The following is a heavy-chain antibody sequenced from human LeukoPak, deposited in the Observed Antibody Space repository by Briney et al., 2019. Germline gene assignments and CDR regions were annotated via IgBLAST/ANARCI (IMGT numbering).Heavy chain of an antibody. D-gene: IGHD6-6*01. CDR3: ARARQLVGYYYMDV. J-gene: IGHJ6*03. CDR1: GFTFSGYS. V-gene: IGHV3-21*01. Sequence: PGGSLRLSCAASGFTFSGYSMNWVRQAPGRGLEWVSYMNSGSTYIYYAASVKGRITISRDNAKNSLYLQMNSLRAEDTAVYYCARARQLVGYYYMDVWGKGTTVTVSS. CDR2: MNSGSTYI.